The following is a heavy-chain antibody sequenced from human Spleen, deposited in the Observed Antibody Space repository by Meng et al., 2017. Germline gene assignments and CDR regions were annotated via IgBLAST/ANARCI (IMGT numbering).Heavy chain of an antibody. Sequence: ASVKVSCKASGYTFTGYYMHWVRQAPGQGLEWMGRINPNSGGTNYAQKFQGRVTMTRDTSISTAYMELSRLRSDDTAVYYYARTALLYSSGFAEYCQHWGQGTLVNVSS. CDR1: GYTFTGYY. CDR3: ARTALLYSSGFAEYCQH. CDR2: INPNSGGT. V-gene: IGHV1-2*06. J-gene: IGHJ1*01. D-gene: IGHD6-19*01.